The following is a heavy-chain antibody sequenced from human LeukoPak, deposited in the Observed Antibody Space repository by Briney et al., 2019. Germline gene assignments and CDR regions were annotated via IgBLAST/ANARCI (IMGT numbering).Heavy chain of an antibody. CDR1: GGSINNYF. CDR2: VYHTGST. J-gene: IGHJ4*02. CDR3: ARGRRDGSYYFDY. V-gene: IGHV4-59*01. Sequence: ETLSLTXTVSGGSINNYFWSWIRQPPGKGLEWIGYVYHTGSTNYNPSLKSQFTISIETSRNQFSLSLTSVTAADTAMYYCARGRRDGSYYFDYWGQGTSVTVSS.